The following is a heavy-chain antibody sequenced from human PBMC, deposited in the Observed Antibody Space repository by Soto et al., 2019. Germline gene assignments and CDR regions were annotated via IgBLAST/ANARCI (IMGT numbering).Heavy chain of an antibody. CDR2: IYWDDDK. D-gene: IGHD3-22*01. V-gene: IGHV2-5*02. Sequence: QITLKESGPPLVKPTQPLTLTCTFSGFSLSTSEVSVGWIRQPPGKALEWLALIYWDDDKRYSPSLKSRLTITMDTSKNQVVLTMTNMDLVDTATYYCAHRRGYYDSSGYWFDPWGQGTLVTVSS. CDR1: GFSLSTSEVS. CDR3: AHRRGYYDSSGYWFDP. J-gene: IGHJ5*02.